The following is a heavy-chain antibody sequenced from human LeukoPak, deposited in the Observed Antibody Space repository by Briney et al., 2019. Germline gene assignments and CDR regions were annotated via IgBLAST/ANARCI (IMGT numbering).Heavy chain of an antibody. V-gene: IGHV3-30-3*01. J-gene: IGHJ4*02. CDR1: GFTFSSYA. CDR2: ISYDGSNK. CDR3: AREGLREDYDFWSGPPDY. D-gene: IGHD3-3*01. Sequence: GGSLRLSCAASGFTFSSYAMHWVRQAPGKGLEWVAVISYDGSNKYYADSVKGRFTISRDNSKNTLYLQMNSLRAEDTAVYYCAREGLREDYDFWSGPPDYWGQGTLVTVS.